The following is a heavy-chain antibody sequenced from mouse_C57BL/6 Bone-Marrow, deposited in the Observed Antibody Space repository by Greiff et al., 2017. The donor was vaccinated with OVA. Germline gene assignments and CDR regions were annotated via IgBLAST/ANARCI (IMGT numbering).Heavy chain of an antibody. D-gene: IGHD1-1*01. J-gene: IGHJ3*01. V-gene: IGHV1-62-2*01. Sequence: QVQLKQSGAELVKPGASVKLSCKASGYTFTEYTIHWVKQRSGQGLEWIGWFYPGSGSIKYNEKFKDKATLTADKSSSTVYMELSRLTSEDSAVYFCARHEAPYYYGSSPWFAYWGKGTLVTVSA. CDR1: GYTFTEYT. CDR2: FYPGSGSI. CDR3: ARHEAPYYYGSSPWFAY.